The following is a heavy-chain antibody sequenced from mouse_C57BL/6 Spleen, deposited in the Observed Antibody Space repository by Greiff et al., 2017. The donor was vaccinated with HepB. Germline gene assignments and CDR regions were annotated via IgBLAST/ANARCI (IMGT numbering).Heavy chain of an antibody. J-gene: IGHJ1*03. Sequence: EVQLQESGPGLVKPSQSLSLTCSVTGYSITSGYYWNWIRQFPGNKLEWMGYISYDGSNNYNPSLKNRISITRDTSKNQFFLKLNSVTTEDTATYYCASVRLYPWYFDVWGTGTTVTVSS. CDR1: GYSITSGYY. D-gene: IGHD2-12*01. V-gene: IGHV3-6*01. CDR2: ISYDGSN. CDR3: ASVRLYPWYFDV.